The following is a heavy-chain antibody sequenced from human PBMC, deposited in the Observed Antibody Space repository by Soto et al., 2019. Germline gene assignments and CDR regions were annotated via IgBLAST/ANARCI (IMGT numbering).Heavy chain of an antibody. CDR2: ISYDGSNK. CDR1: GFTFSSYG. J-gene: IGHJ4*02. V-gene: IGHV3-30*18. CDR3: AKDRHYYGSGSHYYFDY. Sequence: LRLSCAASGFTFSSYGMHWVRQAPGKGLEWVAVISYDGSNKYYADSVKGRFTISRDNSKNTLYLQMNSLRAEDTAVYYCAKDRHYYGSGSHYYFDYWGQGXLVTVYS. D-gene: IGHD3-10*01.